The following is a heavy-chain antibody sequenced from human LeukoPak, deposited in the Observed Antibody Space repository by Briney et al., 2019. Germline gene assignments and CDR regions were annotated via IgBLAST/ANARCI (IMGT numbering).Heavy chain of an antibody. D-gene: IGHD6-13*01. CDR3: ARGGAAAGSIDY. CDR2: IYHSGST. Sequence: PSETLSLTCAVSGGSISSSNWWSWVRQPPGKGLEWIGEIYHSGSTNYNPSLKSRVTISVDKSENQFSLKLSSVTAADTAVYYCARGGAAAGSIDYWGQGTLVTVSS. J-gene: IGHJ4*02. V-gene: IGHV4-4*02. CDR1: GGSISSSNW.